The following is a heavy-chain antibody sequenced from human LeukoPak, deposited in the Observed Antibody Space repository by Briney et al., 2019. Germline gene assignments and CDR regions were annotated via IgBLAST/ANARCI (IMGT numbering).Heavy chain of an antibody. CDR1: GFTFDDHA. CDR3: AKDLYSSSWYHAFDI. J-gene: IGHJ4*02. Sequence: GGSLRLSCAASGFTFDDHAMHWVRQAPGKGLEWVSGISWNSGSIGYADSVKGRFTISRDNAKNSLYLQMNSLRAEDTALYYCAKDLYSSSWYHAFDIWGQGALVTVSS. D-gene: IGHD6-13*01. CDR2: ISWNSGSI. V-gene: IGHV3-9*01.